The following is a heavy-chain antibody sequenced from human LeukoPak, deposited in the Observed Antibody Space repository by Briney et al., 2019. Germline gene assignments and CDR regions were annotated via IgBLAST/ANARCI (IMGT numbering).Heavy chain of an antibody. V-gene: IGHV3-15*01. Sequence: PGGSLRLSCAASGFTFSSYWMSWVRQAPGKGLEWVGRIKSKTDGGTTDYAAPVKDRFTISRDDSKSTLFLQMNSLQTEDTGVHYCTTELVWLRVLGFWGQGTLATVSS. CDR3: TTELVWLRVLGF. D-gene: IGHD3-10*01. J-gene: IGHJ4*02. CDR2: IKSKTDGGTT. CDR1: GFTFSSYW.